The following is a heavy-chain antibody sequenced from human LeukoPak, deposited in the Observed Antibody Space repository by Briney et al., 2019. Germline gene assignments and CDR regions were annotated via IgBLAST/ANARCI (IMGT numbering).Heavy chain of an antibody. V-gene: IGHV1-46*01. D-gene: IGHD6-13*01. CDR2: INPSGGST. J-gene: IGHJ5*02. CDR1: GYTFTSYY. CDR3: ATSSPAMYSSSWYSYNWFDP. Sequence: ASVKVSCKASGYTFTSYYMHWARQAPGQGLEWMGIINPSGGSTSYAQKFQGRVTMTRDMSTSTVYMELSSLRSEDTAVYYCATSSPAMYSSSWYSYNWFDPWGQGTLVTVSS.